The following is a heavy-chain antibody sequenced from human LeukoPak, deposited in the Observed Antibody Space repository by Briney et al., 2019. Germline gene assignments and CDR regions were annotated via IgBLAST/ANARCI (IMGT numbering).Heavy chain of an antibody. V-gene: IGHV1-18*01. Sequence: ASVKVSCKASGYTFTSHGFTWVRQAPGQGLEWMGWISAYNGVTKYAQKFQGRATMTTDTSTSTAYMDLRSLRSDDTAVYYCARAGGGRYYYDSARYWGQGTLVTVSS. J-gene: IGHJ4*02. CDR1: GYTFTSHG. CDR3: ARAGGGRYYYDSARY. CDR2: ISAYNGVT. D-gene: IGHD3-22*01.